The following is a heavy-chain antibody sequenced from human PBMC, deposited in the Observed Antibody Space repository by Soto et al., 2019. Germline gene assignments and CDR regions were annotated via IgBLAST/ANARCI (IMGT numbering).Heavy chain of an antibody. CDR1: GYSFTSYW. CDR3: ARQVTAAANDY. J-gene: IGHJ4*02. D-gene: IGHD6-13*01. V-gene: IGHV5-51*01. CDR2: IYPGDSDT. Sequence: AESLKISCKGSGYSFTSYWIGWVRQMPGKGLEWMGIIYPGDSDTRYSPSFQGQVTISADKSISTAYLQWSSLKASDTAMYYRARQVTAAANDYWGQGTLVTVSS.